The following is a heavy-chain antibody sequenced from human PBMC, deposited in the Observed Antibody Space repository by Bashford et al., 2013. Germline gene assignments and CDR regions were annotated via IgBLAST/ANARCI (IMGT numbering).Heavy chain of an antibody. CDR3: ARIINDYRTVYYFDY. V-gene: IGHV4-30-4*01. J-gene: IGHJ4*02. Sequence: SETLSLTCTVSGGSISSGDYYWSWIRQPPGKGLEWIGYIYYSGSTYYNPSLKSRVTISVDTSKNQFSLKLSSVTAADTAVYYCARIINDYRTVYYFDYWGQGTLVTVSS. CDR1: GGSISSGDYY. CDR2: IYYSGST. D-gene: IGHD1-1*01.